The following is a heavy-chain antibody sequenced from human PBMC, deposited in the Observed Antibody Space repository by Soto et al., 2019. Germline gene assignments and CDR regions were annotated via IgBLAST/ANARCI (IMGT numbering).Heavy chain of an antibody. CDR1: GYTFINYC. Sequence: ASVKVSCKASGYTFINYCISWVRQAPGQGLEWMGWTTAYNGNTNYAQKFQDRVTMTTDTSTSTVYMELRSLRSDDTAVYYCARGRLCSRTNCYVDIMDTWGQGTTVTVSS. J-gene: IGHJ6*02. CDR3: ARGRLCSRTNCYVDIMDT. D-gene: IGHD2-2*01. CDR2: TTAYNGNT. V-gene: IGHV1-18*01.